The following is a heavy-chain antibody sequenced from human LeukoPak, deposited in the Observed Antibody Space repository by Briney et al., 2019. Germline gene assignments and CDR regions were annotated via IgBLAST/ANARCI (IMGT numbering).Heavy chain of an antibody. CDR2: IYTSGST. D-gene: IGHD2-2*01. V-gene: IGHV4-4*07. CDR1: GGSISSYY. Sequence: SETLSLTCTVSGGSISSYYWSWIRQPAGKGLEWIGRIYTSGSTNYNPSLKSRVTMSVDTSKNQFSLKLSSVTAADTAVYYCARDRVLQLLYKPPYYYYGMDVWDQGTTVTVSS. J-gene: IGHJ6*02. CDR3: ARDRVLQLLYKPPYYYYGMDV.